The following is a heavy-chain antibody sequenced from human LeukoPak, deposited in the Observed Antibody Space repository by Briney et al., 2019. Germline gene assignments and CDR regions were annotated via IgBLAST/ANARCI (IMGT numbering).Heavy chain of an antibody. Sequence: PSETLSLTCAVYGGSFSGYYWSWIRQPPGKGLEWIGEINHSGSTNYNPSLKSRVTISVDTSKNQFSLKLSSVTAADTAVYYCARWGRSYYYDSSGFDIGGQGTMVTVSS. V-gene: IGHV4-34*01. CDR1: GGSFSGYY. CDR3: ARWGRSYYYDSSGFDI. J-gene: IGHJ3*02. CDR2: INHSGST. D-gene: IGHD3-22*01.